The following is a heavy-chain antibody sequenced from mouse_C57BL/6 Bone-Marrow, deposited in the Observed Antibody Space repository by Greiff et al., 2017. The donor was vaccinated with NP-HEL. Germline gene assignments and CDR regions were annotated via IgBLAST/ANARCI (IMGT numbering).Heavy chain of an antibody. J-gene: IGHJ3*01. CDR2: IYPRSGNT. V-gene: IGHV1-81*01. CDR3: ARGPWFAY. Sequence: VQGVESGAELARPGASVKLSCKASGYTFTSYGISWVKQRTGQGLEWIGEIYPRSGNTYYNEKFKGKATLTADKSSSTAYMELRSLTSEDSAVYFCARGPWFAYWGQGTLVTVSA. CDR1: GYTFTSYG.